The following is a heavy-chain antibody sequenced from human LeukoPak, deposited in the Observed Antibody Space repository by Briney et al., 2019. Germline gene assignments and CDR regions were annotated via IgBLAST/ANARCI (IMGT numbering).Heavy chain of an antibody. CDR2: ISAYNGNT. Sequence: ASVKVSCKASGYTFTGYYMHWVRQAPGQGLEWMGWISAYNGNTNYAQKLQGRVTMTTDTSTSTAYMELRSLRSDDTAVYYCARDDGGPYYYYGMDVWGQGTTVTVSS. J-gene: IGHJ6*02. V-gene: IGHV1-18*04. CDR3: ARDDGGPYYYYGMDV. D-gene: IGHD3-16*01. CDR1: GYTFTGYY.